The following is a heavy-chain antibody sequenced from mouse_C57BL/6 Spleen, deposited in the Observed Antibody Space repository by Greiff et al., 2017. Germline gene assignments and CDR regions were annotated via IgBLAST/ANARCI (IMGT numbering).Heavy chain of an antibody. CDR1: GFTFSDAW. Sequence: EVKVEESGGGLVQPGGSMKLSCAASGFTFSDAWMDWVRQSPEKGLEWVAEIRNKANNHATYYAESVKGRFTISRDDSKSSVYLQMNSLRAEDTGIYYCTLIYYDYPYWYFGVWGTGTTVTVSS. CDR3: TLIYYDYPYWYFGV. J-gene: IGHJ1*03. CDR2: IRNKANNHAT. D-gene: IGHD2-4*01. V-gene: IGHV6-6*01.